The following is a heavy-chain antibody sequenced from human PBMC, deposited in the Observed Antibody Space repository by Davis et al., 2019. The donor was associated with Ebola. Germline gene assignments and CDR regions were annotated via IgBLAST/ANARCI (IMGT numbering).Heavy chain of an antibody. J-gene: IGHJ4*02. Sequence: PGGSLRLSCAASGFTFSDYYMSWIRQAPGKGLEWVSSISSSSSYIYYADSVKGRFTISRDNAKNSLYLQMNSLRAEDTAVYYCARDHYYALDYWGQGTLVTVSS. CDR2: ISSSSSYI. CDR3: ARDHYYALDY. D-gene: IGHD2-2*01. V-gene: IGHV3-11*06. CDR1: GFTFSDYY.